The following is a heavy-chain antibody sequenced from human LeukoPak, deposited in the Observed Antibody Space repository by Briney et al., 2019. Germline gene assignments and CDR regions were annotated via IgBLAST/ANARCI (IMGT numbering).Heavy chain of an antibody. D-gene: IGHD3-10*01. Sequence: GGSLRLSCAASGFTFSDYYMSWIRQAPGKGLEWVSYISSSGSTIYYADSVKGRFTISRDNAKNSLYLQMNSLRAEDTAVYYCARADYYGSGSYGPLDYWAREPWSPSPQ. J-gene: IGHJ4*02. CDR2: ISSSGSTI. V-gene: IGHV3-11*01. CDR3: ARADYYGSGSYGPLDY. CDR1: GFTFSDYY.